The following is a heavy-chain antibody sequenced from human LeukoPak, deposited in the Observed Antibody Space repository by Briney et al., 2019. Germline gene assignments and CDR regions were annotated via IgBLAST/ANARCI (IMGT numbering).Heavy chain of an antibody. V-gene: IGHV3-30*02. CDR3: AKDGTAAINWFDP. CDR2: IRYDGSNK. Sequence: GGSLRLSCAASGFTFSSYGMHWVRQAPGKGLEWVAFIRYDGSNKYYADSVKGRFTISRDNSKNTLYLQMNSLRAEDTAVYYCAKDGTAAINWFDPWGQGTLVTVSS. CDR1: GFTFSSYG. J-gene: IGHJ5*02. D-gene: IGHD1-1*01.